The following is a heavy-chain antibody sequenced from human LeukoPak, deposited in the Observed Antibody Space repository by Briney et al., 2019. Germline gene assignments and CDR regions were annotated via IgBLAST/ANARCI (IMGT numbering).Heavy chain of an antibody. D-gene: IGHD6-25*01. Sequence: SETLSLTCAISGDSVSSDTSAWNWFRQSPSRGLEWLGRTYYRSRWYYDYAVSVKSRIVIKPDTSKNQFSLQLNSVTPEDTAVYYCARGGHFEYWGQGTLVTVSS. CDR3: ARGGHFEY. J-gene: IGHJ4*02. V-gene: IGHV6-1*01. CDR1: GDSVSSDTSA. CDR2: TYYRSRWYY.